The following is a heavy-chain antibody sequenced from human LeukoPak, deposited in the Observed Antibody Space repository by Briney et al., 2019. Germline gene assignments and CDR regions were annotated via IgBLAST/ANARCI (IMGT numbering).Heavy chain of an antibody. V-gene: IGHV3-7*01. J-gene: IGHJ4*02. CDR1: GGSISSSYYY. D-gene: IGHD1-1*01. CDR2: IKEDGSEK. Sequence: ETLSLTCTVSGGSISSSYYYWGWIRQAPGKGQEWVANIKEDGSEKYYVDSVRGRFTISRDNAKNSLSLQMNSLRAEDTAVYYCARDRTGNDYWGQGALVTVSS. CDR3: ARDRTGNDY.